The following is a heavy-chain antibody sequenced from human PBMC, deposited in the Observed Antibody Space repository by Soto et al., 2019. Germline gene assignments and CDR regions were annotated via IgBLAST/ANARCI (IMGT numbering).Heavy chain of an antibody. Sequence: EVQLVESGGGLVQPGGSLSLSCAASGFTFSSYSMNWVRQAPGTGPEWVSYISSRSSTIYYADSVKGRFTISSDNAKNSLYLQMNSLRDEDTAVYDCARVKIWFGEFYYGMAVWGQGTTVTVSS. CDR1: GFTFSSYS. D-gene: IGHD3-10*01. CDR3: ARVKIWFGEFYYGMAV. V-gene: IGHV3-48*02. J-gene: IGHJ6*02. CDR2: ISSRSSTI.